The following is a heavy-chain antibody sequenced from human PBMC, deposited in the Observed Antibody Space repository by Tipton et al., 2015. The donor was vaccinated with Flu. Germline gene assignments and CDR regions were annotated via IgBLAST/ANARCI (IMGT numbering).Heavy chain of an antibody. V-gene: IGHV4-59*01. CDR1: GGSISGYY. D-gene: IGHD6-13*01. CDR3: ARYNSSWYGALDI. Sequence: TLSLTCTVSGGSISGYYWSWIRQPPGEGLEWIGYIHYSGRTSYNPSLKSRITISVDTSKNQLSLKLRSVTAADTAVYYCARYNSSWYGALDIWGQGTLVTV. CDR2: IHYSGRT. J-gene: IGHJ3*02.